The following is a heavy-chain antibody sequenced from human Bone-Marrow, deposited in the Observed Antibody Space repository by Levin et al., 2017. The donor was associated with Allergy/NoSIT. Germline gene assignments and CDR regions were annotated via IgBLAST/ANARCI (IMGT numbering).Heavy chain of an antibody. Sequence: SETLSLTCTVSGGSLNNFYWSWLRQPPGKPLEWIGFIHSSGSTNYNPSLKSRVTISMDTSKNRFSLRVSSVTAADTAVYYCATRVTLITYFAFDVWGQGTMVTVSS. CDR1: GGSLNNFY. V-gene: IGHV4-59*01. J-gene: IGHJ3*01. CDR3: ATRVTLITYFAFDV. CDR2: IHSSGST. D-gene: IGHD3-16*01.